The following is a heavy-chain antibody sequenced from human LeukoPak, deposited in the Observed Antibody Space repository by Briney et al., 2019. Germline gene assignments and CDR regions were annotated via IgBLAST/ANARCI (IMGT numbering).Heavy chain of an antibody. J-gene: IGHJ4*02. CDR1: GFTFSSYA. CDR2: ISSNGGST. D-gene: IGHD5-18*01. V-gene: IGHV3-64D*06. CDR3: VKGGGYSYGTPDY. Sequence: GGSLRLSCSASGFTFSSYAMHWVRQAPGKGLEYFSAISSNGGSTYYADSVKGRFTISRDNSKNTLYLQMSSLRAEDTAVYYCVKGGGYSYGTPDYWGQGTLVTVSS.